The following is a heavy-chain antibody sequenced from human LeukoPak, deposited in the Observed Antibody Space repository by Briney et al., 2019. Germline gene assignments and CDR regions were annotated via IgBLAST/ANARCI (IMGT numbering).Heavy chain of an antibody. J-gene: IGHJ4*02. V-gene: IGHV4-31*03. CDR3: ARGEEWLFDY. CDR2: IYYSGST. CDR1: GGSISSGGYY. Sequence: PSETLSLTCTVSGGSISSGGYYWSWIRQHPGKGLEWIGYIYYSGSTYYNPSLKSRVTISVDTSKNQFSLKLSSVTAADTAVYYCARGEEWLFDYWGQGTLVTVSS. D-gene: IGHD3-3*01.